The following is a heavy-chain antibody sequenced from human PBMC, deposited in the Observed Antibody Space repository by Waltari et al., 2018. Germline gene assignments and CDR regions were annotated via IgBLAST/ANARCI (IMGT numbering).Heavy chain of an antibody. V-gene: IGHV4-34*01. CDR3: VGGRRWLQLHY. CDR1: GGSFSRQF. D-gene: IGHD1-1*01. Sequence: QVQLQQRGPIVVKPSEPLSLCCVVSGGSFSRQFWTWIRQAPGQGREWIGQIRQSGGTRYNPSLKSRVAISLDTSKKDVSLRLTSVKAADTAVYFCVGGRRWLQLHYWGQGILVTVSS. J-gene: IGHJ4*02. CDR2: IRQSGGT.